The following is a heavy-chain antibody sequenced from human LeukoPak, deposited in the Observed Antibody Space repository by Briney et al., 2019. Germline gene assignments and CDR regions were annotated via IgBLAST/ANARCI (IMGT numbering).Heavy chain of an antibody. Sequence: ASVRVSCKASGYTFTSYDINWVRQATGQGLEWMGWMNPNSGNTGYAQKFQGRVTMTRNTSISTAYMELSSLRSEDTAVYYCARVPVVRRSAYCSSTSCYKKASYYYYMDVWGKGTTVTVSS. CDR2: MNPNSGNT. CDR3: ARVPVVRRSAYCSSTSCYKKASYYYYMDV. J-gene: IGHJ6*03. V-gene: IGHV1-8*01. CDR1: GYTFTSYD. D-gene: IGHD2-2*01.